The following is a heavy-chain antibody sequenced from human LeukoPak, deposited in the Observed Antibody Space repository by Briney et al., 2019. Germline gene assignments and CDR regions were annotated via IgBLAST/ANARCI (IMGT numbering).Heavy chain of an antibody. V-gene: IGHV1-8*01. CDR2: VNPNSGHT. D-gene: IGHD2-15*01. CDR1: GYTFTSYD. Sequence: ASVKVSCKPSGYTFTSYDVNWVRQATGQGLEWMGWVNPNSGHTGHAQKFQGRVTMTTNTSISTAYMELSSLRSEDTAVYYRARGAPGSYCSGGSCPYFDYWGQGTLVSVSS. J-gene: IGHJ4*02. CDR3: ARGAPGSYCSGGSCPYFDY.